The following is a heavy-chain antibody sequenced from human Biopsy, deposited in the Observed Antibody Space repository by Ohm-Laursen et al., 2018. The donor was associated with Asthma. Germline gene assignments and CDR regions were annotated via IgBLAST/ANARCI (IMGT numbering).Heavy chain of an antibody. CDR2: IDQSGYT. V-gene: IGHV4-34*01. CDR1: GGYLTGHY. D-gene: IGHD5-24*01. J-gene: IGHJ4*02. Sequence: LSLTCTVYGGYLTGHYWNWIRQPPGKGLEWIGEIDQSGYTNYNPSLKSRVTISVDTSKNQFSLKLSSVTAADTAVYYCSRNKIEDGIYFDNWGQGTLVTVSS. CDR3: SRNKIEDGIYFDN.